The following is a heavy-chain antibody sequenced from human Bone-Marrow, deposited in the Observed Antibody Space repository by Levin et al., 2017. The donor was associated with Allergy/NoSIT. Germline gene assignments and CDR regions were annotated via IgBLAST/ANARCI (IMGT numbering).Heavy chain of an antibody. Sequence: GGSLRLSCAASGFTFSAYWMDWVRQAPGKGLEWVANIKPDGSEGYYVDSVKGRFSISRDNAKNSLYLEMNSLRAEDTAVYYCAREGNWNRDYWGQGTLVTVSS. CDR2: IKPDGSEG. J-gene: IGHJ4*02. CDR3: AREGNWNRDY. V-gene: IGHV3-7*01. D-gene: IGHD1-1*01. CDR1: GFTFSAYW.